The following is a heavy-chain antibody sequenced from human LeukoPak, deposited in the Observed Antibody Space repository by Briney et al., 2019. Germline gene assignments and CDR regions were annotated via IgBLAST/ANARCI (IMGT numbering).Heavy chain of an antibody. CDR1: GGSISSYY. CDR2: IYYSGST. V-gene: IGHV4-39*01. Sequence: PSETLSLTCTVSGGSISSYYWGWIRQPPGKGLEWIGSIYYSGSTYYNPSLKSRVTISVDTSKNQFSLKLSSVTAADTAVYYCAGQTGYSYDTWGQGTLVTVSS. D-gene: IGHD5-18*01. J-gene: IGHJ5*02. CDR3: AGQTGYSYDT.